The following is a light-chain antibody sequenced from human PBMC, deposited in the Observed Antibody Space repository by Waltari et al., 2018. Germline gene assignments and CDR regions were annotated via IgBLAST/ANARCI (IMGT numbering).Light chain of an antibody. CDR3: CSYAGAYTFV. J-gene: IGLJ3*02. V-gene: IGLV2-11*01. CDR1: ITDFGVEDY. CDR2: DVV. Sequence: QSALPQPHSASASPGQSVTIPCPGSITDFGVEDYVSWYQQLPGKATTLFLYDVVKRPSCVPSRFSGSKYGTTASLTISGLQTDDEATYYCCSYAGAYTFVFGGGTKLTVL.